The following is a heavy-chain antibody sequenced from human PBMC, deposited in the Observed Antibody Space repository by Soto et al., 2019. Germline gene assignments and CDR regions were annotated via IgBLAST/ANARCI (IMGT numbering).Heavy chain of an antibody. D-gene: IGHD6-19*01. Sequence: ASVKVSCKASGYTFTSYGISWVRQAPGQGLEWMGWISAYNGHTNYAQKLQGRVTMTTDTSTSTAYMELRSLRSDDTAVYYCARDPAVAGRARASYYYGMDVWGQGTTVTVSS. CDR2: ISAYNGHT. CDR3: ARDPAVAGRARASYYYGMDV. V-gene: IGHV1-18*04. CDR1: GYTFTSYG. J-gene: IGHJ6*02.